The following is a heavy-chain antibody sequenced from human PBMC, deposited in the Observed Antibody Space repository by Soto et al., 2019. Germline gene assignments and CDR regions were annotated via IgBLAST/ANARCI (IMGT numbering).Heavy chain of an antibody. Sequence: PGGSLRLSCAASGFTFSSYAMHWVRQAPGKGLEWVAVISYDGSNKYYADSVKGRFTISRDNSKNTLYLQMNSLRAEDTAVYYCARALYYYDSSGYYQGGAAFDIWGQGTMVTVSS. CDR1: GFTFSSYA. J-gene: IGHJ3*02. CDR3: ARALYYYDSSGYYQGGAAFDI. D-gene: IGHD3-22*01. V-gene: IGHV3-30-3*01. CDR2: ISYDGSNK.